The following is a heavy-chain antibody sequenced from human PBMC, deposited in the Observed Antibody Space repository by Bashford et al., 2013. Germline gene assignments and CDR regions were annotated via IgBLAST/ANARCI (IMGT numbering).Heavy chain of an antibody. D-gene: IGHD6-19*01. CDR3: ARDPHNSGWYDY. CDR2: IIPILGLA. CDR1: GGTFNA. V-gene: IGHV1-69*04. J-gene: IGHJ4*02. Sequence: SVKVSCKASGGTFNAISWVRQAPGQGLEWMGRIIPILGLANYAQKFQGRVTITADKSTSTAFMELSSLRSEDTAVYYCARDPHNSGWYDYWGQGTLVTVSS.